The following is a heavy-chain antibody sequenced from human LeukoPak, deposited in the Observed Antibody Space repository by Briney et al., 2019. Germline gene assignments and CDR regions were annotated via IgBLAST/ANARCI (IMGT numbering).Heavy chain of an antibody. CDR2: IYYSGST. CDR1: GGSISSGGYY. Sequence: SETLSLTCTVSGGSISSGGYYWSWIRQHPGKGLEWIGYIYYSGSTYYNPSLKSRVTISVDTSKNQFSLKLSPVTAADTAVYYCARDVATGYFDYWGQGTLVTVSS. D-gene: IGHD5-12*01. V-gene: IGHV4-31*03. CDR3: ARDVATGYFDY. J-gene: IGHJ4*02.